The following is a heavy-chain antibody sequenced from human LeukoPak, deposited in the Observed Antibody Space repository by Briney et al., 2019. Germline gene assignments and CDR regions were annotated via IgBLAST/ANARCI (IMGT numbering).Heavy chain of an antibody. V-gene: IGHV4-59*08. CDR1: GGSMSNYW. CDR2: IYYDGST. Sequence: PSETLSLTCTVSGGSMSNYWWNWIRQPPWKGLEWIGYIYYDGSTYYNPALNSRVTISIDTSKNQFSLKLNSVTAADTAVYYCARRLCSSLTCNIGPSGNWLDPWGQGTLVTVSS. CDR3: ARRLCSSLTCNIGPSGNWLDP. J-gene: IGHJ5*02. D-gene: IGHD2-2*02.